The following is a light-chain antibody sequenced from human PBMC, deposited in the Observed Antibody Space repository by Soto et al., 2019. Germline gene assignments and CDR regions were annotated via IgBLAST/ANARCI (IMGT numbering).Light chain of an antibody. J-gene: IGKJ4*01. Sequence: DIVMTQSPDSLAVSLGERATINCKSSQSVLYSSNNKNYLAWYQHKPGQPPKVLIYWASTRESGVPDRFSGSGSGTEFTLTISSLQAEDVAVYFCQQYYSTPLTFGGGTKVEIK. CDR1: QSVLYSSNNKNY. V-gene: IGKV4-1*01. CDR3: QQYYSTPLT. CDR2: WAS.